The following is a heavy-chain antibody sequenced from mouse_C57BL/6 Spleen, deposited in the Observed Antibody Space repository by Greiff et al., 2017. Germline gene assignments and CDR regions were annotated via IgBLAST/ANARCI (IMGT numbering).Heavy chain of an antibody. D-gene: IGHD1-1*01. Sequence: EVQLQQSVAELVRPGASVKLSCTASGFNIKNTYMHWVKQRPEQGLEWIGRIDPANGNTKYAPKFQGKATITADTSSNTAYLQLSSLTSEDTAIYYCVRSYYYGSSHWYFDVWGTGTTVTVAS. CDR2: IDPANGNT. J-gene: IGHJ1*03. CDR1: GFNIKNTY. V-gene: IGHV14-3*01. CDR3: VRSYYYGSSHWYFDV.